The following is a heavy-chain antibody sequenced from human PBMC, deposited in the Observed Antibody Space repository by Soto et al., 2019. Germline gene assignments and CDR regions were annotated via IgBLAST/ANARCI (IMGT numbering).Heavy chain of an antibody. J-gene: IGHJ5*02. Sequence: GGSLRLSCAASGFTISSYAMSWVRQAPGKGLEWVSAISGSGGSTYYADSVEGRFTISRDNSKNTLYLQMNSLRAEDTAVYYCAKGETTAADYNWFAPWGQGTLVTVSS. CDR1: GFTISSYA. D-gene: IGHD4-17*01. CDR3: AKGETTAADYNWFAP. CDR2: ISGSGGST. V-gene: IGHV3-23*01.